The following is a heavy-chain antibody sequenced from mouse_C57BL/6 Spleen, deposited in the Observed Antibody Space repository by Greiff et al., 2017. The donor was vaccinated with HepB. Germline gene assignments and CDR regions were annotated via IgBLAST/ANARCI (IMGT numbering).Heavy chain of an antibody. Sequence: QVHVKQSGAELVRPGASVKLSCKASGYTFTDYYINWVKQRPGQGLEWIARIYPGSGNTYYNEKFKGKATLTAEKSSSTAYMQLSSLTSEDSAVYFCARPLYGYDYYYAMDDWGQGTSVTVSS. CDR1: GYTFTDYY. J-gene: IGHJ4*01. V-gene: IGHV1-76*01. CDR2: IYPGSGNT. D-gene: IGHD2-2*01. CDR3: ARPLYGYDYYYAMDD.